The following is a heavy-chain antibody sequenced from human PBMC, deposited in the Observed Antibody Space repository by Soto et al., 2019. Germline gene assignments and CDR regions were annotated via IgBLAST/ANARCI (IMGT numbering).Heavy chain of an antibody. CDR3: TTDFYGYPFDY. CDR2: IKSKTDGGTT. Sequence: PGGSLLLGCAASGFTFSNAWMSLVGQAPGKGLEWVGRIKSKTDGGTTDYAAPVKGRFTISRDDSKNTLYLQMNSLKTEDTAVYYCTTDFYGYPFDYWGQGTLFTVSS. J-gene: IGHJ4*02. CDR1: GFTFSNAW. D-gene: IGHD5-18*01. V-gene: IGHV3-15*01.